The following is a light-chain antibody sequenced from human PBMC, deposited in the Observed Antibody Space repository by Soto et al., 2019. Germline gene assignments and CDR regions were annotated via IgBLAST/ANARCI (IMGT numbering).Light chain of an antibody. V-gene: IGKV1-39*01. CDR1: QSISSY. Sequence: DIQMTQSPSSLSASVGDRVTITCRGSQSISSYLNWYQQKPGKAPKLLFYAASSLQSGVPSRFSGSGSGTDFTLTISSLQPEDFATYYCQQSYSPPPITFGQGTRLEIK. CDR2: AAS. J-gene: IGKJ5*01. CDR3: QQSYSPPPIT.